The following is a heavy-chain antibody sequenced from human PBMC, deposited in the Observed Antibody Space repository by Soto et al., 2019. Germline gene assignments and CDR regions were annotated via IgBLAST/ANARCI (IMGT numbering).Heavy chain of an antibody. V-gene: IGHV4-34*01. CDR2: INHSGST. CDR3: ARGLISGSHYSGGWYYFDS. J-gene: IGHJ4*02. Sequence: SETLSLTCAVYGGSFSGYYWSWIRQPPGKGLEWIGEINHSGSTNYNPSIKSRVTISVHTSNSQFSLELSSVTAADTAVYYCARGLISGSHYSGGWYYFDSWGQGTQVTVSS. D-gene: IGHD1-26*01. CDR1: GGSFSGYY.